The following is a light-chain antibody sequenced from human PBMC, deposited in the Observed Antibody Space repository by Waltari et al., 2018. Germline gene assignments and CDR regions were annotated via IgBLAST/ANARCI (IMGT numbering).Light chain of an antibody. Sequence: ETVMTQSPATLSVSPGETATLSCRASQTISSNSAWYQQKPGQAPRLLIHGASTRAIGIPDRFSGSGSGTQFTLTISSLQSEDFAVYYCQQYNNWPPWTFGQGTKVEIK. J-gene: IGKJ1*01. CDR2: GAS. CDR1: QTISSN. V-gene: IGKV3-15*01. CDR3: QQYNNWPPWT.